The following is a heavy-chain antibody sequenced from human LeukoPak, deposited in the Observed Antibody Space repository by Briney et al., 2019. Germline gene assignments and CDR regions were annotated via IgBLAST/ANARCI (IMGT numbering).Heavy chain of an antibody. D-gene: IGHD2/OR15-2a*01. Sequence: GGSLRLSCAAPGFTFSGYAMSWVRQAPGKGLEWVSTISPVSSYTWYAESVKGRFTISRDNPKNSLYLQMDSLRAEDTAVYYCVRDVSRRIGMDVWGQGTTVTVSS. J-gene: IGHJ6*02. CDR3: VRDVSRRIGMDV. CDR1: GFTFSGYA. V-gene: IGHV3-21*01. CDR2: ISPVSSYT.